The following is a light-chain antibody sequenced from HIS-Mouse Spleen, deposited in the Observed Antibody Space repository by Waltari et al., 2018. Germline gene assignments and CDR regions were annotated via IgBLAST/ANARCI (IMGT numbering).Light chain of an antibody. V-gene: IGKV3-20*01. Sequence: EIVLTHSPGTLSLSPGERATLSCRASQSVSSSYLAWYQQKPGQAPRLLIYGAASRANGIPDRFSGSGSGKDLTLTISRLEPEDFAVYYCQQYGSSPPWTFGQGTKVEIK. CDR3: QQYGSSPPWT. J-gene: IGKJ1*01. CDR2: GAA. CDR1: QSVSSSY.